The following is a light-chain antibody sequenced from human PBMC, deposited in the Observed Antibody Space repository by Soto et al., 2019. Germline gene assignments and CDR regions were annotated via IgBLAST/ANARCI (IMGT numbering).Light chain of an antibody. J-gene: IGKJ1*01. CDR1: QTITDW. CDR3: QHHDTYTWT. Sequence: DIQMTQSPSTLSASVGDRVTITCRASQTITDWLAWYQQKPGKAPRLLIYKASTLESGVPSRFSGSGSGTEFTLTISSLQPDDFATYYCQHHDTYTWTFGQGTKVEIK. V-gene: IGKV1-5*03. CDR2: KAS.